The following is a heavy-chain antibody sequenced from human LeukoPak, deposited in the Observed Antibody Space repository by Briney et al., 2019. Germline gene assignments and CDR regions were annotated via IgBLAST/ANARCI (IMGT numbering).Heavy chain of an antibody. CDR1: GYTFTGYY. CDR3: ARDDSSGPYYYYMDV. CDR2: INPNSGGT. Sequence: ASVKVSCKASGYTFTGYYMHWVRQAPGQGLEWMGRINPNSGGTNYAQKFQGRVTMTRDTSISTAYMELSRLRSDDTAVYYCARDDSSGPYYYYMDVRGKGTTVTVSS. D-gene: IGHD6-19*01. J-gene: IGHJ6*03. V-gene: IGHV1-2*06.